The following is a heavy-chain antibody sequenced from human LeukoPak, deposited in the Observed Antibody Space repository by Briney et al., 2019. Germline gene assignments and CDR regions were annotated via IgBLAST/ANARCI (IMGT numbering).Heavy chain of an antibody. CDR1: GYTFTSYY. CDR2: INPSGGST. D-gene: IGHD6-13*01. J-gene: IGHJ4*02. Sequence: ASVKVSCTASGYTFTSYYMHWVRQAPGQGLEWMGIINPSGGSTSYAQKFQGRVTMTRDTSTSTVYMELSSLRSEDTAVYYCARAAAGRGGSSYWGQGTLVTVSS. V-gene: IGHV1-46*01. CDR3: ARAAAGRGGSSY.